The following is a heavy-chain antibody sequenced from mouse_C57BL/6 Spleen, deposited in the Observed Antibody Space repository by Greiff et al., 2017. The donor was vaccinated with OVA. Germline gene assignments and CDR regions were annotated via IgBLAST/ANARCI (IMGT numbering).Heavy chain of an antibody. V-gene: IGHV1-50*01. CDR2: IDPSDSYT. Sequence: QVQLKQPGAELVKPGASVKLSCKASGYTFTSYWMQWVKQRPGQGLEWIGEIDPSDSYTNYNQKFKGKATLTVDTSSSTAYMQLSSLTSEDSAVYYCASRGSYWYFDVWGTGTTVTVSS. J-gene: IGHJ1*03. CDR3: ASRGSYWYFDV. D-gene: IGHD1-1*01. CDR1: GYTFTSYW.